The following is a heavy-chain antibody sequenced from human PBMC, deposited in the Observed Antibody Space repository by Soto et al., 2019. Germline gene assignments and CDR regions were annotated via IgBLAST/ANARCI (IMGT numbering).Heavy chain of an antibody. CDR3: ARDPREYYFDY. V-gene: IGHV3-48*04. Sequence: GRSLRLSCAASGFTFSSYSMNWVRQAPGKGLEWVSYISSSSSTIYYADSVKGRFTISRDNAKNSLYLQMNSLRAEDTAVYYCARDPREYYFDYWGQGTLVTVSS. CDR2: ISSSSSTI. J-gene: IGHJ4*02. CDR1: GFTFSSYS.